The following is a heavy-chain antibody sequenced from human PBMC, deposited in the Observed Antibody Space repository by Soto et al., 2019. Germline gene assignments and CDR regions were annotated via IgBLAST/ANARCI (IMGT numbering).Heavy chain of an antibody. CDR1: GGSINSGGYC. Sequence: QVQLQESGPGLVKPSQTLSLTCTVSGGSINSGGYCWSWIRQHPGKGLDWIGCISYGGSTSYNPSLKSRVTISVATSKHQFSLQLTSVTAADTAVSYCSRGILVWGQGALITVSS. J-gene: IGHJ4*02. CDR3: SRGILV. V-gene: IGHV4-31*03. CDR2: ISYGGST. D-gene: IGHD5-18*01.